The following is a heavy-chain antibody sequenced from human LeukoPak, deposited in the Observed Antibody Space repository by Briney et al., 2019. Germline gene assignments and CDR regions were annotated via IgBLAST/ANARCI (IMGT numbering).Heavy chain of an antibody. CDR1: GFTFSSYS. Sequence: GGSLRLSCAASGFTFSSYSMNWVRQAPGKGLEWVSSISSSSSYIYYADSVKGRFTISRDDAKNSLYLQMNSLRAEDTAVYYCARARYCSSTNCYEHDYWGQGTQVTVSS. V-gene: IGHV3-21*01. D-gene: IGHD2-2*01. CDR3: ARARYCSSTNCYEHDY. J-gene: IGHJ4*02. CDR2: ISSSSSYI.